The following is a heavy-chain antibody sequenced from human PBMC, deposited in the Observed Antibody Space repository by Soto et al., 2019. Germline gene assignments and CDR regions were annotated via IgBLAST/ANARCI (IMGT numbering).Heavy chain of an antibody. CDR1: GGSISSSSYY. CDR2: IYYSGST. Sequence: QLQLQESGPGLVKPSETLSLTCTVSGGSISSSSYYWGWIRQPPGKGLEWIGSIYYSGSTYYNPSLKSRVTISVDTSKNQFSLKLSSVTAADTAVYYCARETSGYDLPDLYYYYYYMDVWGKGTTVTVSS. CDR3: ARETSGYDLPDLYYYYYYMDV. V-gene: IGHV4-39*02. D-gene: IGHD5-12*01. J-gene: IGHJ6*03.